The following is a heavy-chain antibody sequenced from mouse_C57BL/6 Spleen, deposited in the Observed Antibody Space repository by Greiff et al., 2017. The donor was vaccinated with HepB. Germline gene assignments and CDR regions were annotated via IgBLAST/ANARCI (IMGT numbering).Heavy chain of an antibody. J-gene: IGHJ2*01. CDR3: ARWGANWGYFDY. CDR1: GYTFTSYW. V-gene: IGHV1-69*01. D-gene: IGHD4-1*01. CDR2: IDPSDSYT. Sequence: QVQLQQPGAELVMPGASVKLSCKASGYTFTSYWMHWVKQRPGHGLEWIGEIDPSDSYTNYNQKFKGKSTLTVDKSSSTAYMQLSSRTSEDSAVYYCARWGANWGYFDYWGQGTTLTVAS.